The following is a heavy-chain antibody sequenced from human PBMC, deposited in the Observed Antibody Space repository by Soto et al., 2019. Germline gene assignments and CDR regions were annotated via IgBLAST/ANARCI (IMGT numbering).Heavy chain of an antibody. Sequence: GGSLRLSCAASGFTFSSYRMTSVRQAPGKGLEWVSSIGSSSSYIYFADSVKGRFTISRDNAKNSLYLQMNSLRAEDTAVYYCARVPDTFGIAAGWGQGTLVTVSS. D-gene: IGHD6-13*01. J-gene: IGHJ4*02. CDR1: GFTFSSYR. CDR3: ARVPDTFGIAAG. CDR2: IGSSSSYI. V-gene: IGHV3-21*01.